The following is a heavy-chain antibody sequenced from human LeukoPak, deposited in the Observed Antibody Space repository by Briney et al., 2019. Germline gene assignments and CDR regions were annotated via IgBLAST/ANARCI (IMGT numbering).Heavy chain of an antibody. D-gene: IGHD4-17*01. J-gene: IGHJ4*02. CDR2: ICDNGGCT. CDR3: AKPPTTVTTRGFDY. CDR1: GFIFSSYA. V-gene: IGHV3-23*01. Sequence: GGSLRLSCAASGFIFSSYAMSWVRQAPGKGLQWVSAICDNGGCTYYADSAKGRFTISRDNSKNTLYLQMSGLRAEDTAIYYCAKPPTTVTTRGFDYWGQGTLVTVSP.